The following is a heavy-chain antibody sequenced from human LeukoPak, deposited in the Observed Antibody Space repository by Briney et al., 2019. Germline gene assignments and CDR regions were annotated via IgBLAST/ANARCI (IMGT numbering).Heavy chain of an antibody. CDR1: GFTFIDYD. CDR3: ARGGIQVSGIDEFDY. J-gene: IGHJ4*02. CDR2: IGIRGDT. D-gene: IGHD6-19*01. Sequence: PGGSLRLSCAASGFTFIDYDMHWVRQVIGKGLEWVSAIGIRGDTHYSGSVKGRFTISRVNAESSLYLQMNSLRAEDTAVYYCARGGIQVSGIDEFDYWGQGTLVTVSS. V-gene: IGHV3-13*01.